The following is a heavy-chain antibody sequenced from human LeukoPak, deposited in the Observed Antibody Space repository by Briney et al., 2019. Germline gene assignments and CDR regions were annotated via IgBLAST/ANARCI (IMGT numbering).Heavy chain of an antibody. CDR1: GGTFSSYA. D-gene: IGHD3-22*01. Sequence: SVKVSCKASGGTFSSYAISWVRQAPGQGLEWMGGIIPIFGTANYAQKFQGRVTITADESTSTAYIELSSLRSEDTAVYYCARVGNDSSGYFPRWYFDLWGRGTLVTVSS. CDR3: ARVGNDSSGYFPRWYFDL. CDR2: IIPIFGTA. J-gene: IGHJ2*01. V-gene: IGHV1-69*01.